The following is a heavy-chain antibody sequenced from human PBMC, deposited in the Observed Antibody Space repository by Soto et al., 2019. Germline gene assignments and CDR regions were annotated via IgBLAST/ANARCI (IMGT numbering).Heavy chain of an antibody. CDR2: IIPIFGTA. J-gene: IGHJ6*02. D-gene: IGHD2-2*01. CDR1: GGTFSSYA. V-gene: IGHV1-69*13. CDR3: ARLYCSSTSCYHGMDV. Sequence: SVKVSCKASGGTFSSYAIRWVRQAPGQGREWMGGIIPIFGTANYAQKFQGRVTITADESTSTAYMELSSLRSEDTAVYYCARLYCSSTSCYHGMDVWGQGTTVPSP.